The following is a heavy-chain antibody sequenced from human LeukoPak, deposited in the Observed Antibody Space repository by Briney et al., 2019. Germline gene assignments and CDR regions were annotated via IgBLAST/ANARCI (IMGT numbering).Heavy chain of an antibody. CDR3: AKDKAQAYYASASPVL. V-gene: IGHV3-48*03. CDR2: IGSSGTNI. CDR1: GFTFSSYE. D-gene: IGHD3-10*01. Sequence: GGSLRLSCAASGFTFSSYEMNWVRQAPGKGLEWVSYIGSSGTNIYYADSVKGRFTISRDNAKNSLYLQMNSLKPEDTAFYYCAKDKAQAYYASASPVLWGQGTLVTVSS. J-gene: IGHJ4*02.